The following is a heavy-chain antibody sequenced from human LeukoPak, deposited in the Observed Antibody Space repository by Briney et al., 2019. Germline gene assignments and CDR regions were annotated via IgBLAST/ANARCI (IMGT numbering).Heavy chain of an antibody. CDR2: ISGSGDRT. CDR1: GFTFSSYA. CDR3: AKEGASMARAQLFDY. Sequence: GGSLRLSCAASGFTFSSYAMNWVRQAPGKGLEWVSCISGSGDRTFHADSVKGRFTISRDNSRNTLYLQMNSLRAEDTAVYYCAKEGASMARAQLFDYWGQGTLVTVSS. J-gene: IGHJ4*02. V-gene: IGHV3-23*01. D-gene: IGHD3-10*01.